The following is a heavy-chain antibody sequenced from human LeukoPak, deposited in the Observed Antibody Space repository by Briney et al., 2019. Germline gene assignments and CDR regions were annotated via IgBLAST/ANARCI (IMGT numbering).Heavy chain of an antibody. J-gene: IGHJ4*02. Sequence: PGRSLRLSCAASGFTFSNCAMHWVRQAPGKGLEWVAVISYDGTNKYCADSVKGRFTISRDISKNTLYLQMNSLRAEDTAVYYCGRGGRGGYATPPFDYWGQGTLVTVSS. V-gene: IGHV3-30-3*01. CDR3: GRGGRGGYATPPFDY. CDR2: ISYDGTNK. D-gene: IGHD3-16*01. CDR1: GFTFSNCA.